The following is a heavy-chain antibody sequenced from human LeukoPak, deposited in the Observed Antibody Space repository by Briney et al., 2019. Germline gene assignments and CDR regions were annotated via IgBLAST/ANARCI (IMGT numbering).Heavy chain of an antibody. J-gene: IGHJ4*02. D-gene: IGHD1-26*01. Sequence: GGSLRLSCAASGFTFSSYWMRWVCQAPGKGLDWVASINQDGSEKYYVDSVKGRFTISRDNAKNSLYLQMNSLRADDTAVYYCARARGGSNSDYWGQGTLVTVSS. CDR2: INQDGSEK. V-gene: IGHV3-7*05. CDR3: ARARGGSNSDY. CDR1: GFTFSSYW.